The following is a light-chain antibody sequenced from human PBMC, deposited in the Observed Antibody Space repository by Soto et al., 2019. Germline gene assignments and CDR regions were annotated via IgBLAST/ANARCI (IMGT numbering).Light chain of an antibody. Sequence: AIQLTQSPSSLYASVGDRVTITCRASQGISSALAWYQQKPGKAPKLLIYDASSLESGVPSRFSGSGSGTDFTLTISSLQPEDFATYYCQQFNSYPSFGGGTKVEIK. J-gene: IGKJ4*01. CDR2: DAS. CDR1: QGISSA. V-gene: IGKV1-13*02. CDR3: QQFNSYPS.